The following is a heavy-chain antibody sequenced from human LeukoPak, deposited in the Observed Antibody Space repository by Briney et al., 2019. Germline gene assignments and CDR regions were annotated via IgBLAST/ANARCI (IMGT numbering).Heavy chain of an antibody. CDR3: ARDHHTIFEGLQVFDP. CDR2: IYYSGST. CDR1: GGSISSGDYY. V-gene: IGHV4-30-4*08. J-gene: IGHJ5*02. D-gene: IGHD3-3*01. Sequence: SETLSHTCTVSGGSISSGDYYWSWIRQPPGKGLEWIGYIYYSGSTYYNPSLKSRVTISVDTSKNQFSLKLSSVTAADTAVYYCARDHHTIFEGLQVFDPWGQGTLVTVSS.